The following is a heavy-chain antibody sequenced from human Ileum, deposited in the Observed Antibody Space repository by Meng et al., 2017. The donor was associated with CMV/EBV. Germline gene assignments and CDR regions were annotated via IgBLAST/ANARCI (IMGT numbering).Heavy chain of an antibody. CDR3: TYGWPLKY. Sequence: QVQLPQSGPGLVKPSKTLSLTCAGDSVSISTESWNWIRQSPSRGLEWLGRTWYGSKWYYEYAVSVKSRITIIPDTSQNQISLQLNSVTPDDTAVYYCTYGWPLKYWGQGSLVTVSS. V-gene: IGHV6-1*01. CDR1: DSVSISTES. CDR2: TWYGSKWYY. D-gene: IGHD3-10*01. J-gene: IGHJ4*02.